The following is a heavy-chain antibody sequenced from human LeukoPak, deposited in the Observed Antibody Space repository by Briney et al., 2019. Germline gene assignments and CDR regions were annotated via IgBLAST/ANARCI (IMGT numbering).Heavy chain of an antibody. CDR1: GGSISSYY. Sequence: SSETLSLTCTVSGGSISSYYWSWIRQPAGKGLEWIGRIYTSGSTNYNPSLKSRVTMSVDTSKNQFSLKLRSVTAADTAVYFCVRQPYSAGSSWFDTWVQGTLVTVSS. CDR3: VRQPYSAGSSWFDT. J-gene: IGHJ5*02. V-gene: IGHV4-4*07. CDR2: IYTSGST. D-gene: IGHD3-10*01.